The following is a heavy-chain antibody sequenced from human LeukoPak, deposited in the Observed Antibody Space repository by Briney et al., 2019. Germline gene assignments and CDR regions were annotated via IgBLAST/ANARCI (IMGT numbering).Heavy chain of an antibody. CDR2: ISWDGGST. V-gene: IGHV3-43*01. CDR1: GFTFDDYT. J-gene: IGHJ5*02. Sequence: GGSLRLSCAVSGFTFDDYTMHWVRQAPGKGLEWVSLISWDGGSTYYADSVKGRFTISRDNSKNSLYLQMNSLRTEDTALYYCAKGAFANWFDPWGQGTLVTVSS. D-gene: IGHD3-10*01. CDR3: AKGAFANWFDP.